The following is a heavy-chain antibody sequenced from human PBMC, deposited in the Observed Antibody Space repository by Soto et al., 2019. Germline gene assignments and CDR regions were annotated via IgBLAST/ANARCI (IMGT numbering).Heavy chain of an antibody. CDR2: IGASGSRT. Sequence: PGGSLRLSCAASGYTFSDYYMSWIRKAPGKGLEWISSIGASGSRTYYADSVKGRFTISRDNSKKTLYLQMNSLRAEDTAVYYCAKAIRQYQLLCAFDYWGGGTLVTVSS. J-gene: IGHJ4*02. D-gene: IGHD2-2*01. V-gene: IGHV3-11*01. CDR3: AKAIRQYQLLCAFDY. CDR1: GYTFSDYY.